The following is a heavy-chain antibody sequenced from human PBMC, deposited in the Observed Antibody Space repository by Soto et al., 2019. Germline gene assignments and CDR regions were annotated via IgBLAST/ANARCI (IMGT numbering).Heavy chain of an antibody. CDR2: IKQDGSET. V-gene: IGHV3-7*01. J-gene: IGHJ5*02. Sequence: GGSLRLSCAASGFTFSSYWITWVRQAPGKGLQWVANIKQDGSETYYVESVKGRFTISRDNAKNSLSLEMNSLRAEDTAVYYCARRRAPNWFDPWGQGTLVTVSS. CDR3: ARRRAPNWFDP. CDR1: GFTFSSYW.